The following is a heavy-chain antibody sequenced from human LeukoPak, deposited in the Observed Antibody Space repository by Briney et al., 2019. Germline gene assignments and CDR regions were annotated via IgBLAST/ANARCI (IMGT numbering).Heavy chain of an antibody. D-gene: IGHD6-6*01. V-gene: IGHV3-74*01. Sequence: GGSLRLSCAASGFSFDNYWMHWVRQDPGKGLMWVSRISGIGTTTDYADSVKGRFTISRDNAKNTLYLQMNSLRAEDTAVYFCVRDREQYSSLHWFDPWGQGTLVTVSS. J-gene: IGHJ5*02. CDR1: GFSFDNYW. CDR2: ISGIGTTT. CDR3: VRDREQYSSLHWFDP.